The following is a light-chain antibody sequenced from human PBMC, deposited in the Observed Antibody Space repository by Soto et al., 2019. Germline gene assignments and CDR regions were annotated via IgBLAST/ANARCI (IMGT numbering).Light chain of an antibody. Sequence: DSVVTKSPATLSASQGERATLSCRASQSFNSIYLAWYQQKPGQAPRLLIYGASSRATGIPDRFSGSGSGTDFTLTISRLEPEDFAVYYCHQYDSWTFGQGTKVDIK. V-gene: IGKV3-20*01. J-gene: IGKJ1*01. CDR1: QSFNSIY. CDR2: GAS. CDR3: HQYDSWT.